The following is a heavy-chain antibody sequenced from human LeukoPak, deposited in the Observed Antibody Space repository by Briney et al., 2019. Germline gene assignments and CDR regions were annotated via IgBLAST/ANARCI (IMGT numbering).Heavy chain of an antibody. D-gene: IGHD1-26*01. J-gene: IGHJ5*02. CDR3: EPGTPFDP. CDR2: IYYSGST. Sequence: SETLSLTCTVSGGSISSSSYYWGWIRQPPGKGLEWIGSIYYSGSTYYNPSLKSRVTISVDTSKNQFSLKLSSVTAADTAVYYCEPGTPFDPWGQGTLVTVSS. CDR1: GGSISSSSYY. V-gene: IGHV4-39*01.